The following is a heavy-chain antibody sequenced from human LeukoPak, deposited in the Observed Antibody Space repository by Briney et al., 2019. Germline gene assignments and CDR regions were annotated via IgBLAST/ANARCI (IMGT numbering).Heavy chain of an antibody. J-gene: IGHJ6*03. CDR2: INPNSGGT. CDR3: ARGVAGPYYYYYMDV. V-gene: IGHV1-2*02. CDR1: GYTFTSYY. Sequence: GASVKVSCKASGYTFTSYYMHWVRQAPGQGLEWMGWINPNSGGTNYAQKFRGRVTMTRDTSISTAYMELSRLTSDDTAVYYCARGVAGPYYYYYMDVWGRGTTVTVSS. D-gene: IGHD6-19*01.